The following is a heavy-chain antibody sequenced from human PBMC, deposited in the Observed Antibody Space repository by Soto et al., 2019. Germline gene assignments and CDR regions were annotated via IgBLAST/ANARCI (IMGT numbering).Heavy chain of an antibody. D-gene: IGHD3-10*01. CDR2: IRYDGSNT. V-gene: IGHV3-30*04. CDR1: GFTFSSYA. J-gene: IGHJ4*02. CDR3: AREFGSMVRGGPYDY. Sequence: GGSLTLSCAASGFTFSSYAMSWVRQAPGKGLEWVSAIRYDGSNTYYADSVKGRFTISRDNSKNTLYLQMNSLRAEDTAVYYCAREFGSMVRGGPYDYWGQGILVTVSS.